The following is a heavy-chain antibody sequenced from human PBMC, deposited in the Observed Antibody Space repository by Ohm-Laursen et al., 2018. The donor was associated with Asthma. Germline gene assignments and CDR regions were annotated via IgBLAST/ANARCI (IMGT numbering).Heavy chain of an antibody. Sequence: SLRLSCTASGFTFSTFAMHWVRQAPGKGLEWVSIITSDGGWTSYADSVRGRFTISRDNSKNILYMQMNSLRAEDTAVYYCARRDYSGGDPNAAFDIWGQGTMVTVSS. CDR2: ITSDGGWT. D-gene: IGHD2-21*02. J-gene: IGHJ3*02. CDR3: ARRDYSGGDPNAAFDI. V-gene: IGHV3-30-3*01. CDR1: GFTFSTFA.